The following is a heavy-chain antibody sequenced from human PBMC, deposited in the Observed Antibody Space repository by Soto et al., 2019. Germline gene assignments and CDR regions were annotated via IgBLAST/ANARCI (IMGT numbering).Heavy chain of an antibody. D-gene: IGHD3-3*01. J-gene: IGHJ6*02. CDR2: INPSDGRT. Sequence: ASVKVSCKASGYMFSDFFMHWVRQAPGQGLEWMGIINPSDGRTSYAQKFRGRVTMTSDTSTSIVYMELSSLRSEDTAVYYCARVRRIFGEDYVAVMDVWGQGTTVTVSS. CDR1: GYMFSDFF. CDR3: ARVRRIFGEDYVAVMDV. V-gene: IGHV1-46*01.